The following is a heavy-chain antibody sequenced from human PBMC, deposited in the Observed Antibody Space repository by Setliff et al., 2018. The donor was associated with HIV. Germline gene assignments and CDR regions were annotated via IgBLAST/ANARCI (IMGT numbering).Heavy chain of an antibody. CDR1: RDSIRNGAYY. D-gene: IGHD4-17*01. J-gene: IGHJ4*02. Sequence: SETLSLTCTVSRDSIRNGAYYWGWIRQPPGKGLEWIGSIYYSGSAYYNPSFKSRVTLSVDTSENQFSLRLRSVTVADTAMYYCVRDDYGYNGKGFDYWGPGTLVTVSS. V-gene: IGHV4-39*07. CDR3: VRDDYGYNGKGFDY. CDR2: IYYSGSA.